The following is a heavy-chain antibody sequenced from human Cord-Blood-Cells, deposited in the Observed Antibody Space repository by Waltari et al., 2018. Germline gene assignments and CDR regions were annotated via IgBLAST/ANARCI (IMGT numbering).Heavy chain of an antibody. J-gene: IGHJ5*02. CDR2: TYYSGST. CDR3: AGNHYRGCYYSFAP. CDR1: GGSVSSGSYY. D-gene: IGHD1-26*01. Sequence: QLQDSAPGLVKPSEPLSLTCTVSGGSVSSGSYYCSWIRQPPGKGLERSGYTYYSGSTDYHPPRNGRATVSVDSPRNQFTRKPSSVTAGDTAVYHCAGNHYRGCYYSFAPWGSGTLVTVS. V-gene: IGHV4-61*01.